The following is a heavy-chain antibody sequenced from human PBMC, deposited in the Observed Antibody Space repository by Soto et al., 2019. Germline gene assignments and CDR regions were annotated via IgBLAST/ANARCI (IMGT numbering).Heavy chain of an antibody. CDR1: GFTFSSYG. CDR2: ISYDGSNK. Sequence: QVQLVASGGGVVQPGRSLRLSCAASGFTFSSYGMHWVRQAPGKGLEWVAVISYDGSNKHYADSVKGRLTISRDNSKNTQDLEMSSLRAEDTAVYYCGIGSRKDYAGYYYGMDVWGQGNTVTVSS. CDR3: GIGSRKDYAGYYYGMDV. J-gene: IGHJ6*02. D-gene: IGHD4-17*01. V-gene: IGHV3-30*03.